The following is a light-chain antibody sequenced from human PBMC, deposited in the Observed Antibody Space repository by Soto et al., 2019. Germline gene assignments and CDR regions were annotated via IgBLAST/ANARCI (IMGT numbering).Light chain of an antibody. Sequence: EIVMTQSPATLSVSPGERATLSCRASQSVGSNLAWYQQKPGQAPRLLIYGASTRATGVPARFSGSGSGTEFTLTISSLQSEDFVVYYCQQYNNWPPLTFGGGTKVEIK. CDR3: QQYNNWPPLT. CDR1: QSVGSN. J-gene: IGKJ4*01. CDR2: GAS. V-gene: IGKV3-15*01.